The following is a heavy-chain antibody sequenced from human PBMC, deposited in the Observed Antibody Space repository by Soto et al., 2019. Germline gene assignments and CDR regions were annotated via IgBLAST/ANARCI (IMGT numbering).Heavy chain of an antibody. Sequence: QVQLVQSGAEVKKPGASVKVSCKASGYTFTSYEINWVRQATVQGFEYLGWMNPNSGTTGYVKKFQGRVTMTRDTSMSTAYMELSSLQSVDSAVYYWARGIKYGDYSRWCVPWGPGTLVTVSS. CDR3: ARGIKYGDYSRWCVP. J-gene: IGHJ5*02. CDR2: MNPNSGTT. D-gene: IGHD4-17*01. CDR1: GYTFTSYE. V-gene: IGHV1-8*01.